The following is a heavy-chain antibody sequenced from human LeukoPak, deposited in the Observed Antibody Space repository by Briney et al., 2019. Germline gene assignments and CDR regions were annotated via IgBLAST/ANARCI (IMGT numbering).Heavy chain of an antibody. CDR2: IGGGGPTT. CDR3: ARGFLGGTDQYFDS. Sequence: GGSLRLSCVASGFTFSSYAMSWVRQAPGKGLEWVSTIGGGGPTTDYADSVKDRFTISRDNSKNTLYLQMNSLRAEDTAVYFCARGFLGGTDQYFDSWGQGTLVTVSS. CDR1: GFTFSSYA. J-gene: IGHJ4*02. D-gene: IGHD6-19*01. V-gene: IGHV3-23*01.